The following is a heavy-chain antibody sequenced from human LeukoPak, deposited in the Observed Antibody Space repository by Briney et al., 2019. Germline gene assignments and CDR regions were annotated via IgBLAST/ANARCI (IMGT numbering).Heavy chain of an antibody. Sequence: SSDPLSLTCTVSGGSISSSSYYWGWIRQPPGKGLEWIGSIYYSGSTYYNPSLKSRHTISVDTSKNQFSLKLSSVTAADTAVYYCARLWFGELSSGETDYWGQGTLVTVSS. J-gene: IGHJ4*02. V-gene: IGHV4-39*01. CDR1: GGSISSSSYY. CDR3: ARLWFGELSSGETDY. CDR2: IYYSGST. D-gene: IGHD3-10*01.